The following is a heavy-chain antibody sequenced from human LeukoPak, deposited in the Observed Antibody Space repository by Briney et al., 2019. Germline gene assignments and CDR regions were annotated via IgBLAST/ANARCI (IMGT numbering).Heavy chain of an antibody. CDR3: ARDEGYSGYSSLDY. J-gene: IGHJ4*02. D-gene: IGHD5-12*01. Sequence: SETLSLTCTVSGGSISSYYWSWIRQPAGKGLEWIGRIYTSGSTNYNPSLKSRVTMSVDTSKNQFSLKLSSVTAADTAVYYCARDEGYSGYSSLDYRGQGTLVTVSS. CDR1: GGSISSYY. V-gene: IGHV4-4*07. CDR2: IYTSGST.